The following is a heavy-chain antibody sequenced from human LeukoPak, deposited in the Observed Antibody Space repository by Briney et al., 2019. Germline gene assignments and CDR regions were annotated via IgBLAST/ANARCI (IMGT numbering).Heavy chain of an antibody. Sequence: GGSLRLSCAASGFTLKIYPMHWVRQAPGKGLEWLSVISHDGSDKNNADSVKGRVIISSDNSKNTVYLQLNSLRPEDTAMYYCAREGVQTTVDAFDIWGLGTMVIVSS. D-gene: IGHD4-17*01. CDR1: GFTLKIYP. V-gene: IGHV3-30*04. CDR3: AREGVQTTVDAFDI. J-gene: IGHJ3*02. CDR2: ISHDGSDK.